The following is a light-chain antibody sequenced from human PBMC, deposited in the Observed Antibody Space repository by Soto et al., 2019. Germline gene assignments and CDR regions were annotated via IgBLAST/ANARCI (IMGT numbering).Light chain of an antibody. CDR2: DAS. V-gene: IGKV1D-12*01. CDR1: QGIRSC. J-gene: IGKJ4*01. Sequence: DIQLTQNPSSVSASVGDRVTISCRASQGIRSCLAWYQQKLGKAPKLLIYDASTLQSGIPSRFSGSGSGTDFTLTINSLQPEDFATYYCQQANSFPLTFGGGTKVDIK. CDR3: QQANSFPLT.